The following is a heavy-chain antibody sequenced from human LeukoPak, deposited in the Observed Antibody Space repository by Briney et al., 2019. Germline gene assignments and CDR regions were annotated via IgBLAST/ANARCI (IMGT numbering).Heavy chain of an antibody. D-gene: IGHD1-26*01. J-gene: IGHJ4*02. V-gene: IGHV4-4*02. Sequence: PWETLSLTCAVSGGSISSSNWWGWVRPPPGKGLGWMGEICHSGSTNYNPSLKSRVTISVAKSKHQFSLKLSSVTAAATAVYYCASRTQAVGAIDYWGQGTLVTVSS. CDR1: GGSISSSNW. CDR3: ASRTQAVGAIDY. CDR2: ICHSGST.